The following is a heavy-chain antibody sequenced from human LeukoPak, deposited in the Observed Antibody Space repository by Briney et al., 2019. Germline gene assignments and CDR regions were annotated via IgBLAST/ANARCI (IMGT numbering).Heavy chain of an antibody. CDR1: GGSFSGYY. CDR2: INYSGST. Sequence: KPSETLSLTCAVYGGSFSGYYWSWIRQPPGEGLEWIGEINYSGSTNYNPSLTSRVTISVDTSKNQFSLRLSSVTAADTALYYCARGFRQQPIHWGQGALVTVSS. CDR3: ARGFRQQPIH. J-gene: IGHJ4*02. D-gene: IGHD6-13*01. V-gene: IGHV4-34*01.